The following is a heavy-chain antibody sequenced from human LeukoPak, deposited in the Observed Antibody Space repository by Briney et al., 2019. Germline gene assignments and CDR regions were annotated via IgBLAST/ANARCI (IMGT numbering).Heavy chain of an antibody. D-gene: IGHD3/OR15-3a*01. CDR3: AKGGGLSSPIAN. V-gene: IGHV3-48*04. Sequence: QSGGSLRLSCAASGFTFSSYSMNWVSQAPGKGLEWVSYISSSSNNIYYADSVKGRFTISRDNAKNSLYLQMNSLRAEDTAVYYCAKGGGLSSPIANWGQGTLVTVSS. J-gene: IGHJ4*02. CDR2: ISSSSNNI. CDR1: GFTFSSYS.